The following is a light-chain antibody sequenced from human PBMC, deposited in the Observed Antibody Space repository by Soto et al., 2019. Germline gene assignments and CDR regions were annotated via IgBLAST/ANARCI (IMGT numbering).Light chain of an antibody. CDR1: QSISSW. J-gene: IGKJ1*01. CDR3: QQYNDNWT. CDR2: KAS. V-gene: IGKV1-5*03. Sequence: DIQMTQSPSTLSASVGDRVTITCRASQSISSWLAWYQQKPGKAPKLLIYKASTLQSGVPSRFSGSGSGPEFILAISSLQPDDSATYYCQQYNDNWTFGQGTKVEIK.